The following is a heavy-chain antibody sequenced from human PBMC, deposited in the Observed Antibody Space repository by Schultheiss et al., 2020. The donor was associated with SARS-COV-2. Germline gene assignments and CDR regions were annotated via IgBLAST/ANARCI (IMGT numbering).Heavy chain of an antibody. CDR3: ARDYRDSSSWYYYYGMDV. CDR2: IYYSGST. V-gene: IGHV4-39*07. D-gene: IGHD6-13*01. Sequence: SETLSLTCTVSGGSISSSSYYWGWIRQPPGKGLEWIGYIYYSGSTYYNPSLKSRVTISVDTSKNQFSLKVSSVTAADTAVSFCARDYRDSSSWYYYYGMDVWGQGTTVTVSS. J-gene: IGHJ6*02. CDR1: GGSISSSSYY.